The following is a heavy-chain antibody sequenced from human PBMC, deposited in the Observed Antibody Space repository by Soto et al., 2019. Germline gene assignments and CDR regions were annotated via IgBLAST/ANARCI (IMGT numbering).Heavy chain of an antibody. CDR1: GFTFDDYT. CDR2: ISWDGGST. D-gene: IGHD3-16*02. CDR3: AKDGRDYVWGSYRYYYYGMDV. J-gene: IGHJ6*02. Sequence: GGSLRLSCVASGFTFDDYTMHWVRQAPGKGLEWVSLISWDGGSTYYADSVKGRFTISRDNSKNSLYLQMNSLRTEDTALYYCAKDGRDYVWGSYRYYYYGMDVWGQGTTVTVSS. V-gene: IGHV3-43*01.